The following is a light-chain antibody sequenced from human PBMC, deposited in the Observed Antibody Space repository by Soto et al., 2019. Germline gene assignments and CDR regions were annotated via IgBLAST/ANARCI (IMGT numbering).Light chain of an antibody. Sequence: QSVLTQPPSASGTPGQRVTISCSGSSSNIGSNSVNWYQQFPGTAPKVLIYRNNQRPSGVPDRFSGSKSGTSASLAISGLQSEDEADYYCAAWDDSLYGVVFGGGTKLTVL. CDR1: SSNIGSNS. J-gene: IGLJ2*01. CDR2: RNN. CDR3: AAWDDSLYGVV. V-gene: IGLV1-44*01.